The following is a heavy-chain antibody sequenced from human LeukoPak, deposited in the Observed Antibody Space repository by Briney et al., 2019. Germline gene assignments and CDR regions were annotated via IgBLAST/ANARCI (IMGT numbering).Heavy chain of an antibody. V-gene: IGHV1-69*13. Sequence: GASVKVSCKASGYTFTSYGISWVRQAPGQGLEWMGGIIPIFGTANYAQKLQGRVTITADESTSTAYMELSSLRSEDTAVYYCASPARAGGSGWYAEPYGMDVWGQGTTVTVSS. CDR2: IIPIFGTA. D-gene: IGHD6-19*01. J-gene: IGHJ6*02. CDR3: ASPARAGGSGWYAEPYGMDV. CDR1: GYTFTSYG.